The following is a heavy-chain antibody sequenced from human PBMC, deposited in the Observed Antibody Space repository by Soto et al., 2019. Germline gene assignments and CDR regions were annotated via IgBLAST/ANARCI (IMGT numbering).Heavy chain of an antibody. V-gene: IGHV3-53*01. J-gene: IGHJ6*02. D-gene: IGHD1-26*01. CDR3: AGASDNYYYGMDV. CDR2: IYSGGST. Sequence: LRLSCAASGFTVSSNYMSWVRQAPGKGLEWVSVIYSGGSTYYADSVKGRFTISRDNSKNTLYLQMNSLRAEDTAVYYCAGASDNYYYGMDVWGQGTTVTVSS. CDR1: GFTVSSNY.